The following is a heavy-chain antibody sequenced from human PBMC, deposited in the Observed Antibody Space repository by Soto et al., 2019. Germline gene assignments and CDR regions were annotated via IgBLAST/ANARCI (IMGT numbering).Heavy chain of an antibody. Sequence: QVPLVESGGGVVQPGRSLRLSCAASGFTFSSYAMHWVRQAPGKGLEWVAVISYDGSNKYYADSVKGRFTISRDNSKNTLYLQMNSLRAEDTAVYYCARGVAVAGFDYWGQGTLVTVSS. CDR3: ARGVAVAGFDY. V-gene: IGHV3-30-3*01. J-gene: IGHJ4*02. D-gene: IGHD6-19*01. CDR1: GFTFSSYA. CDR2: ISYDGSNK.